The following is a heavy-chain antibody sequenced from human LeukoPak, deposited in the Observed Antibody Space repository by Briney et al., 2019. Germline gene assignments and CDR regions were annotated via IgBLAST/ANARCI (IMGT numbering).Heavy chain of an antibody. CDR2: IIPIFRTA. Sequence: ASVKVSCKASGGTFSSYAISWVRQAPGPGLELMGGIIPIFRTANYAQKFQGRVTITTDESTSTAYMELSSLRSEDTAVYYCARGVDSYPMDVWGKGTTVTVSS. D-gene: IGHD5-18*01. V-gene: IGHV1-69*05. CDR1: GGTFSSYA. CDR3: ARGVDSYPMDV. J-gene: IGHJ6*04.